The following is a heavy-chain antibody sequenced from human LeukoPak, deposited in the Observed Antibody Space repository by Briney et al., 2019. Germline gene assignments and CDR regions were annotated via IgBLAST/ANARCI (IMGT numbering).Heavy chain of an antibody. CDR2: IKYDGNEE. J-gene: IGHJ4*02. CDR1: GFTFSRYW. D-gene: IGHD1-1*01. Sequence: GGSLRLSCAASGFTFSRYWMSWMRQAPGKGLEWVANIKYDGNEEYYVDSVKGRFTISRDNAKNSLYLQLNSLRVEDTAVYYCKSGGAAPGSFDYWGQGTLVTVSP. CDR3: KSGGAAPGSFDY. V-gene: IGHV3-7*01.